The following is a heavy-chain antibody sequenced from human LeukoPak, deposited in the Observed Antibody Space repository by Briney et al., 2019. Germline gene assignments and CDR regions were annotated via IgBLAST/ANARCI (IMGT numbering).Heavy chain of an antibody. CDR2: ISSRSSYT. CDR1: GFTFSDYY. V-gene: IGHV3-11*06. D-gene: IGHD6-13*01. CDR3: ARVLSSSWGAYYYYGMDV. J-gene: IGHJ6*02. Sequence: AGGSLRLSCAASGFTFSDYYRSWLRQAPGKGLEWVSYISSRSSYTKYADSVEGRLTISRDNAKNSLYLQMNSLRAEDTAVYYCARVLSSSWGAYYYYGMDVWGQGTTVTVSS.